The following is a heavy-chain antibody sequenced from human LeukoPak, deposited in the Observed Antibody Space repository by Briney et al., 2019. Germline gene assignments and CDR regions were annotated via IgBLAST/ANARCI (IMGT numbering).Heavy chain of an antibody. J-gene: IGHJ4*02. CDR3: ARVGKYSGSYPDY. V-gene: IGHV7-4-1*02. CDR1: GYTFTSYD. CDR2: IDTNTGNP. D-gene: IGHD1-26*01. Sequence: ASVKVSCKASGYTFTSYDINWVRQAPGQGLEWLGWIDTNTGNPTYAQAFTGRLVFSLDTSVTTTYLQISSLKAEDTAIYYCARVGKYSGSYPDYWGQGTLVTVSS.